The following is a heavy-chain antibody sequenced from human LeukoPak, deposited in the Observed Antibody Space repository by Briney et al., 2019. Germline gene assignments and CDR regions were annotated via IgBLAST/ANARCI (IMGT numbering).Heavy chain of an antibody. CDR3: ARGTDYRSYYYYYMDV. CDR1: GGTFSSYA. Sequence: SVKVSCKASGGTFSSYAISWVRQAPGQGLEWMGGIIPIFGTANYAQKFQGRVTITADESTSTAYMELSRLRAEDTAVYYCARGTDYRSYYYYYMDVWGKGTTVTVSS. CDR2: IIPIFGTA. J-gene: IGHJ6*03. V-gene: IGHV1-69*13. D-gene: IGHD4-11*01.